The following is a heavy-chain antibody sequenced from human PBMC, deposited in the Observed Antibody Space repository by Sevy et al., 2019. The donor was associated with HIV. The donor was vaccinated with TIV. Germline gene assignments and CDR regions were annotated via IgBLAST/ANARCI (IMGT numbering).Heavy chain of an antibody. J-gene: IGHJ4*02. CDR3: ASVVGATRGTGY. CDR1: GYTFTSYA. CDR2: INAGNGNT. Sequence: ASVQVSCKASGYTFTSYAMHWVRQAPGQRLEWMGWINAGNGNTKYSQKFQGRVTITRDTSASTAYMELSSLRSEDTAVYYCASVVGATRGTGYWGQGTLVTVSS. D-gene: IGHD1-26*01. V-gene: IGHV1-3*01.